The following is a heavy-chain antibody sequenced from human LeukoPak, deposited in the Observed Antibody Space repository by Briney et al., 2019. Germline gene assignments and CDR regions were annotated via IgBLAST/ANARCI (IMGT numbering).Heavy chain of an antibody. J-gene: IGHJ2*01. Sequence: GESLKISCKGSGYSFTSYWIGWVRQMPGKGLEWMGIIYPGDSDTRYSPSFQGQVTISVDKSTTTAYLQWSSLKASDTAMYYCTRRNDWYFDLWGRGTLVTVPS. CDR3: TRRNDWYFDL. CDR2: IYPGDSDT. V-gene: IGHV5-51*01. CDR1: GYSFTSYW.